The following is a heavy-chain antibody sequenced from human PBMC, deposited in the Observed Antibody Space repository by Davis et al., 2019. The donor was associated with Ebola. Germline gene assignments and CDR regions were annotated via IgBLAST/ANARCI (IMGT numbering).Heavy chain of an antibody. CDR2: INHSGST. Sequence: PSETLSLTCAVYGWSFSAYYWSWIRQPPGKGLEWIGKINHSGSTNYNPSLKSRLTISVDTSKNQLSLKLSSVTAADTAVFYCARGYDFWSGYWFDPWGQGTLVTVSS. D-gene: IGHD3-3*01. CDR3: ARGYDFWSGYWFDP. J-gene: IGHJ5*02. V-gene: IGHV4-34*01. CDR1: GWSFSAYY.